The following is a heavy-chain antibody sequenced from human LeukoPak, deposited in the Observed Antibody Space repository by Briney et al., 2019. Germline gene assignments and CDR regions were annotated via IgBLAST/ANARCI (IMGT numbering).Heavy chain of an antibody. CDR1: GGSISSYY. V-gene: IGHV4-59*01. D-gene: IGHD3-9*01. Sequence: SETLSLTCTVSGGSISSYYWSWIRQPPGKGLEWIGYIYYSGSTNYNPSLKSRVTISVDTSKNQFSLKLSSVTAADTAGYYCARAGNDILTGYYTPDYWGQGTLVTVSS. CDR3: ARAGNDILTGYYTPDY. J-gene: IGHJ4*02. CDR2: IYYSGST.